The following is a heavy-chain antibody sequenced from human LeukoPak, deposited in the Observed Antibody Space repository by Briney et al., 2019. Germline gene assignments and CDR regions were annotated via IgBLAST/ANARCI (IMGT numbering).Heavy chain of an antibody. J-gene: IGHJ3*02. Sequence: SETLSLTCTVSGGSVSSGSYYWSWIRQPPGKGLEWIGYIYYSGSTNYNPSLKSRVTISVDMSKNQFSLKLISVTAADTAVYYCARVTRDSSGYYYGMIAFDIWGQGTMVTVSS. CDR2: IYYSGST. CDR1: GGSVSSGSYY. CDR3: ARVTRDSSGYYYGMIAFDI. V-gene: IGHV4-61*01. D-gene: IGHD3-22*01.